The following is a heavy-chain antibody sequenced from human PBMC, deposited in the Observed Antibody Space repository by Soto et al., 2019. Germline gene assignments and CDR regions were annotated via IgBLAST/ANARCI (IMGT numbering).Heavy chain of an antibody. J-gene: IGHJ4*02. CDR3: AKGSSGFDY. V-gene: IGHV3-9*01. D-gene: IGHD1-26*01. CDR1: GFTFDDYA. CDR2: ISWNSGNI. Sequence: DVQLVECGGGLVQPGRSLRLSCAASGFTFDDYAMHWVRQAPGKGLEWVSGISWNSGNIDYADSVKGRFTISRDNAKNSLYLQMNSVRAEDTALYYCAKGSSGFDYWGQGTLVTVSS.